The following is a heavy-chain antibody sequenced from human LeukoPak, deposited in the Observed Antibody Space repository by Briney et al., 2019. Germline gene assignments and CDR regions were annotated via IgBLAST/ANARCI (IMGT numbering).Heavy chain of an antibody. D-gene: IGHD1-1*01. Sequence: GGSLRLSCAASGFTFDDYAMHWVRQAPGKGLEWVSGISWNSGSIGYADSVKGRFTISRDNAENSLYLQMNSLRAEDMALYYCARGTDRLRSWFDPWGQGTLVTVSS. CDR3: ARGTDRLRSWFDP. CDR1: GFTFDDYA. V-gene: IGHV3-9*03. J-gene: IGHJ5*02. CDR2: ISWNSGSI.